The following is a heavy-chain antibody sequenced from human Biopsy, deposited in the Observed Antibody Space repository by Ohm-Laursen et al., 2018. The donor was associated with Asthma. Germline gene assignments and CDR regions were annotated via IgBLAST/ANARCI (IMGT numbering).Heavy chain of an antibody. V-gene: IGHV4-30-4*01. CDR1: GASIKTDDHY. D-gene: IGHD6-19*01. CDR3: ARASVAASSNWFDP. J-gene: IGHJ5*02. Sequence: SQTLSLTCTVSGASIKTDDHYWSWLRQPPGKGLEWFGFIHYSGSTSYNPSLKGGVTISVYTSKNQFSLKLSSVTAADTAVYYCARASVAASSNWFDPWGQGTLVTVSS. CDR2: IHYSGST.